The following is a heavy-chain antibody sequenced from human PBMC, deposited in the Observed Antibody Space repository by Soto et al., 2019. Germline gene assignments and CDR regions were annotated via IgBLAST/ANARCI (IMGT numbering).Heavy chain of an antibody. CDR2: IIPIIGTT. V-gene: IGHV1-69*13. J-gene: IGHJ6*02. Sequence: ASVKVSCKASGYTFTSYGISWVRQAPGQGLEWMGWIIPIIGTTNYAQKLQGRVTITADASTSTAYMELSSLRSEDTAVYYCASAPFQIPYGDYEYYYYGMDVWGQGTTVTVPS. CDR1: GYTFTSYG. D-gene: IGHD4-17*01. CDR3: ASAPFQIPYGDYEYYYYGMDV.